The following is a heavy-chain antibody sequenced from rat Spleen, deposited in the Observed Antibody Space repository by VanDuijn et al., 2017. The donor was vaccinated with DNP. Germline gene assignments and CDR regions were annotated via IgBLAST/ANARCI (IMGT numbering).Heavy chain of an antibody. Sequence: EVQLVESGGGLVQPGNSLKLSCAASGFTFSDYAMAWVRQSPKKGLEWVATIIYDGSRTYYRDSVKGRFTISRDNAQSNLYLQMESLRSEDTATYYCARHRTIMPYYYAMDAWGQGASVTVSS. CDR2: IIYDGSRT. V-gene: IGHV5-17*01. CDR3: ARHRTIMPYYYAMDA. J-gene: IGHJ4*01. D-gene: IGHD1-12*01. CDR1: GFTFSDYA.